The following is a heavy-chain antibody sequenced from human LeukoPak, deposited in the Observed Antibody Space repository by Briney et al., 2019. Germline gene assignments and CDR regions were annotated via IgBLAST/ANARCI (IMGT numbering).Heavy chain of an antibody. CDR2: ISSSGGST. CDR3: ARETVRYDYVWGSYPGYFDY. V-gene: IGHV3-23*01. D-gene: IGHD3-16*02. Sequence: GGSLRLSCAASGFTFSNYGMTWVRQAPGRGLEWVSVISSSGGSTYYADSVKGRFTISRDNAKNSLYLQMNSLRAEDTAVYYCARETVRYDYVWGSYPGYFDYWGQGTLVTVSS. J-gene: IGHJ4*02. CDR1: GFTFSNYG.